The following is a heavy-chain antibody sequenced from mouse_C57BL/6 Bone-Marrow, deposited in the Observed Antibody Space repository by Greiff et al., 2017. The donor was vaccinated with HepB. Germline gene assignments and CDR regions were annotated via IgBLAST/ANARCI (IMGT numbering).Heavy chain of an antibody. V-gene: IGHV5-17*01. J-gene: IGHJ1*03. CDR1: GFTFSDYG. Sequence: DVKLVESGGGLVKPGGSLKLSCAASGFTFSDYGMHWVRQAPEKGLEWVAYISSGSSTIYYADTVKGRFTISRDNAKNTLFLQMTSLRSEDTAMYYCARGDTTVPHWYFDVWGTGTTVTVSS. CDR2: ISSGSSTI. D-gene: IGHD1-1*01. CDR3: ARGDTTVPHWYFDV.